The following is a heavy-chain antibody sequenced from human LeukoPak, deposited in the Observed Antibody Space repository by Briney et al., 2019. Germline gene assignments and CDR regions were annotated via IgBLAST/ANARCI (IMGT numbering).Heavy chain of an antibody. J-gene: IGHJ2*01. CDR3: ARVRITMIRQSFYWYFDL. D-gene: IGHD3-10*01. CDR1: GFTFSSYS. Sequence: PGGSLRLSCAASGFTFSSYSINWVRQAPGKGLEWVSYISSSSSTIYYADSVKGRFTISRDNAKNSLYLQMNSLRAEDTAVYYCARVRITMIRQSFYWYFDLWGRGTLVTVSS. CDR2: ISSSSSTI. V-gene: IGHV3-48*01.